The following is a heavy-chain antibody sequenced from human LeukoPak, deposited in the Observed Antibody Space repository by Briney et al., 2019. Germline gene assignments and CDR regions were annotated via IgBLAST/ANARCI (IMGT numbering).Heavy chain of an antibody. CDR2: ISSSSSYI. V-gene: IGHV3-21*01. CDR3: ARDHLELRSYYYYMDV. Sequence: PGGSLRLSCAASGFTFSSYSMNWVRQAPGKGLEWVSSISSSSSYIYYADSVKGRFTISRDNAKNSLYLQMNSLRAEDTAVYYCARDHLELRSYYYYMDVWGKGTTVTVSS. CDR1: GFTFSSYS. D-gene: IGHD1-7*01. J-gene: IGHJ6*03.